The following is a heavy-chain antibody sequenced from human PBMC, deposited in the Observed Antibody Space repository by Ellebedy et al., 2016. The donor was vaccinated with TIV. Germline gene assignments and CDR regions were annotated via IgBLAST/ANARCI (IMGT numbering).Heavy chain of an antibody. CDR1: GESVSSNGMR. J-gene: IGHJ3*01. CDR2: IDWDDDT. Sequence: SGPTLVKPTQTLTLTCTLSGESVSSNGMRLNWIRQPPVNALEWLARIDWDDDTFYSASLKTRLTISKDTSKNQVVLRMTDMDPVDTATYYCARISRDALDLWGQGTLVIVSS. CDR3: ARISRDALDL. V-gene: IGHV2-70*04.